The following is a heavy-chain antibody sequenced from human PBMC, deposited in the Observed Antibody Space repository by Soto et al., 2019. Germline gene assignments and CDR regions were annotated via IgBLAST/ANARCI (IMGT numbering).Heavy chain of an antibody. Sequence: GGSLRLSCAASGFTFSSYAMSWVRQAPGKGLEWVSAISGSGGSTYYADSVKGRFTISRDNSKNTLYLQMNSLRAEDTAVYYCAKDSSYSSSSREQYFDYWGQGTLVTVSS. J-gene: IGHJ4*02. CDR3: AKDSSYSSSSREQYFDY. CDR1: GFTFSSYA. D-gene: IGHD6-6*01. CDR2: ISGSGGST. V-gene: IGHV3-23*01.